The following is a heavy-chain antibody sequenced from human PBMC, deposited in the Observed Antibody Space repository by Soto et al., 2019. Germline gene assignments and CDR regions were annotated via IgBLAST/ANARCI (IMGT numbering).Heavy chain of an antibody. CDR2: ISSTTNYI. V-gene: IGHV3-21*01. J-gene: IGHJ4*02. CDR3: ARESEDLTSNFDY. CDR1: GFTFSRYS. Sequence: SGGSLRLSCAASGFTFSRYSMNWVRQAPGKGPEWVSSISSTTNYIYYADSMKGRFTVSRDNAKNSVYPDMNSLSAEDTAVYYCARESEDLTSNFDYWGQGTLVTVSS.